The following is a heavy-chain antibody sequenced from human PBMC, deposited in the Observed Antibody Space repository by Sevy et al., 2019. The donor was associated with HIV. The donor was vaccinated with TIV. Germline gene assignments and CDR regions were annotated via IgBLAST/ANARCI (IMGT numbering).Heavy chain of an antibody. J-gene: IGHJ6*02. D-gene: IGHD3-10*01. Sequence: GGSLRLSCAASGFTFSNAWMSWVRQAPGKGLEWVGRIKSKTDGGTTDDAAPVKGRFTISREDSKNTLYLQMNSLKTEDTALYYCTPGADLLLWFGELFHQGRDGMDVWGQGTTVTVSS. CDR3: TPGADLLLWFGELFHQGRDGMDV. CDR1: GFTFSNAW. CDR2: IKSKTDGGTT. V-gene: IGHV3-15*01.